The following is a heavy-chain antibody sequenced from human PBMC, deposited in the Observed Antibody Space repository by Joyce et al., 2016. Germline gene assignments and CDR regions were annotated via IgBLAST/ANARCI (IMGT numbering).Heavy chain of an antibody. CDR1: GFSFRNAW. CDR3: VTGLCIGTACHWDDAFDV. CDR2: VKSKSQGGTT. Sequence: VQLVESGGGLVKPGGSLRLSCAASGFSFRNAWVTWVRQAPGKGLAWVGRVKSKSQGGTTDYAAPVKGRFTISRDDSRDTAYLQMNSLKSEDTGVYFCVTGLCIGTACHWDDAFDVWGQGTMVTVSS. V-gene: IGHV3-15*01. J-gene: IGHJ3*01. D-gene: IGHD2-2*01.